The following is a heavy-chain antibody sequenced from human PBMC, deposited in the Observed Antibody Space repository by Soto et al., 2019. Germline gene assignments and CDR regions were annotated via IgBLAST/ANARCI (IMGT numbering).Heavy chain of an antibody. CDR3: ARALDTAMVSLPDYYYYYGMDV. Sequence: PGWSLRLSCAASGFTFSSYAMHLVRQAPGKGLEWVAFISYDGSNKYYADSVKGRFTISRDNSKNTLYLQMNSLRAEDTAVYYCARALDTAMVSLPDYYYYYGMDVWGQGTTVTVSS. V-gene: IGHV3-30-3*01. CDR2: ISYDGSNK. D-gene: IGHD5-18*01. J-gene: IGHJ6*02. CDR1: GFTFSSYA.